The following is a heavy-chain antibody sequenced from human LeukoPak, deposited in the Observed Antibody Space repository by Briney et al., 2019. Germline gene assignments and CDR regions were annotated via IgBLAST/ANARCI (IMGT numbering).Heavy chain of an antibody. Sequence: ASLKVSCKASGYTFTGYYMHWVRQAPGQRLEWMGWINPNSGVTNYAQKFQGRVTMTRDTSISTAYMELSRLRSDDTAVYYCARQDCSSTSCSSFDIWGQGTMVTVSS. D-gene: IGHD2-2*01. J-gene: IGHJ3*02. V-gene: IGHV1-2*02. CDR1: GYTFTGYY. CDR3: ARQDCSSTSCSSFDI. CDR2: INPNSGVT.